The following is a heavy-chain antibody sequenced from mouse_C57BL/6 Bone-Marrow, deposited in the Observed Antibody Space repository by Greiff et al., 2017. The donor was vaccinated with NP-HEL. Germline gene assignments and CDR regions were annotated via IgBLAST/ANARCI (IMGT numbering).Heavy chain of an antibody. CDR3: TRCWYFDV. CDR2: IRLKSDNYAT. V-gene: IGHV6-3*01. Sequence: EVQLVESGGGLVQPGGSMKLSCVASGFTFSNYWMNWVRQSPEKGLEWVAQIRLKSDNYATHYAESVKGRFTISRDDSKSSVYLQMNNLRAEDTGIYYCTRCWYFDVWGTGTTVTVSS. CDR1: GFTFSNYW. J-gene: IGHJ1*03.